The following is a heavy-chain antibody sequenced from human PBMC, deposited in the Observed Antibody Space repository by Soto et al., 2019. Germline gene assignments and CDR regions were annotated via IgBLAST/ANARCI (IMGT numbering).Heavy chain of an antibody. CDR2: ISYDGSNK. V-gene: IGHV3-30*18. D-gene: IGHD1-20*01. CDR3: AKDGITGTTRPLRWFDP. J-gene: IGHJ5*02. Sequence: GGSLRLSCAASGFTFSSYGMHWVRQAPGKGLEWVAVISYDGSNKYYADSVKGRFTISRDNSKNTLYLQMNSLRAEDTAVYYCAKDGITGTTRPLRWFDPWGQGTLVTVSS. CDR1: GFTFSSYG.